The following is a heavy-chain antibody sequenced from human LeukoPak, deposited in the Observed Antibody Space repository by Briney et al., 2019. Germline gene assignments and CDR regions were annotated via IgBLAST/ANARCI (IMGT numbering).Heavy chain of an antibody. CDR1: GYTFTGYY. J-gene: IGHJ5*02. V-gene: IGHV1-2*06. CDR2: INPNSGGT. Sequence: ASVKVSCKASGYTFTGYYMHWVRQAPGQGLEWMGRINPNSGGTNYAQKFQGRVTMTRDTSISTAYMELSRLRSDDTAVYYCARDPQYSSSWNNWFDPWGQGTLVTVSS. CDR3: ARDPQYSSSWNNWFDP. D-gene: IGHD6-13*01.